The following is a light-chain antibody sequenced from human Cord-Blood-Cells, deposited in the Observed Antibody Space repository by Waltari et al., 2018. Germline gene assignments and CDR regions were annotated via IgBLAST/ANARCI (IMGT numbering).Light chain of an antibody. Sequence: QSVLTPPPSVSAAPGQKFTISCSRRSSTIRNNYVSLYQQLPGTAPKLLIYENNKRPSGIPDRFSGSKSGTSATLGITGLQTGDEADYYCGTWDSSLSAGVFGTGTKVTVL. CDR2: ENN. V-gene: IGLV1-51*02. CDR3: GTWDSSLSAGV. CDR1: SSTIRNNY. J-gene: IGLJ1*01.